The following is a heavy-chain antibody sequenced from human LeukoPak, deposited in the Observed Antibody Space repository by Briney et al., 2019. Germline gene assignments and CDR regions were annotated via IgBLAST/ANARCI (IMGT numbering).Heavy chain of an antibody. CDR2: ISSSGSTI. J-gene: IGHJ4*02. V-gene: IGHV3-48*04. Sequence: GGSLRLSCAASGFTFSSYSMNWVRQAPGKGLEWVSYISSSGSTIYYADSVKGRFTISRDNAKNSLYLQMNSLRAEDTAVYYCARGSLRFLEWLGAFDYWGQGTLVTVSS. D-gene: IGHD3-3*01. CDR1: GFTFSSYS. CDR3: ARGSLRFLEWLGAFDY.